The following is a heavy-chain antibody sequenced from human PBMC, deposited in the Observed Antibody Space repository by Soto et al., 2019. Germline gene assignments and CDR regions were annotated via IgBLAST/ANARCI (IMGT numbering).Heavy chain of an antibody. D-gene: IGHD3-3*01. Sequence: GGSLRLSCAASGFTFSSAWMNWVRQAPGKGLEWVGRIKSKTDGGTTDYAAPVEGRFTISRDDSKNTLYLQMNSLKTEDTAVYYCTTDFNSRVRFLDFSSGYYYYGMDVWGQGTTVTVSS. CDR2: IKSKTDGGTT. J-gene: IGHJ6*02. V-gene: IGHV3-15*07. CDR3: TTDFNSRVRFLDFSSGYYYYGMDV. CDR1: GFTFSSAW.